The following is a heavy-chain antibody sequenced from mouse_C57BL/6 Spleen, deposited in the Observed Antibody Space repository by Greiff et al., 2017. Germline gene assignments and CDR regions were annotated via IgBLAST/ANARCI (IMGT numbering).Heavy chain of an antibody. CDR3: ASGHDYAVGWFAY. CDR1: GYTFTSYW. J-gene: IGHJ3*01. V-gene: IGHV1-69*01. D-gene: IGHD2-4*01. Sequence: QVQLQQSGAELVMPGASVKLSCKASGYTFTSYWMHWVKQRPGQGLEWIGEIDPSDSYTNYNQKFKGKSTLSVDKSSSTAYMKLSSLTSEDSAVYYCASGHDYAVGWFAYWGQGTLVTVSA. CDR2: IDPSDSYT.